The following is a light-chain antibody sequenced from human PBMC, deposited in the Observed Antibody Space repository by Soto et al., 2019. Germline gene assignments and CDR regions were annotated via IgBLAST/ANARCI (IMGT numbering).Light chain of an antibody. CDR1: QSVGSSY. J-gene: IGKJ4*01. V-gene: IGKV3-20*01. CDR2: GAS. CDR3: QQYGSSPPLT. Sequence: EIVLTQSPGTLSLSPGERATLSCRASQSVGSSYLAWYQQRPGQAPRLLIHGASSRATGIPDRFSGSGSGTDFTLTISRLEPEDFAVYYCQQYGSSPPLTFGGGTKVEIK.